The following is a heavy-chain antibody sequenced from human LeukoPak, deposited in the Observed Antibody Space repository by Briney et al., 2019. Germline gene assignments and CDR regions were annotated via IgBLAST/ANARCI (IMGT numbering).Heavy chain of an antibody. J-gene: IGHJ5*02. CDR3: ARVGGFLTNWFDP. D-gene: IGHD3-16*01. V-gene: IGHV4-34*01. Sequence: SETLSLTCAVYGGSFSGYYWSWIRQPPGKGLEWIGEINHSGSTNYNPSLKSRVTISVDTSKNQFSLKLSSVAAADTAVYYCARVGGFLTNWFDPWGQGTLVTVSS. CDR2: INHSGST. CDR1: GGSFSGYY.